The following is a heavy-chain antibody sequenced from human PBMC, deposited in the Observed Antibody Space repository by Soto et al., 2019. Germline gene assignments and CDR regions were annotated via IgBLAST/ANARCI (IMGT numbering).Heavy chain of an antibody. Sequence: SGPTLVNPTQTLTLTCTFSGFSLSSKGMRVSWIRQPPGKALEWLARIDWDDDKFYSPSLRTRLTISKDTSKNQVVLTMTNVDPKDTATYYCARSPGGFTVATYFFDYWGQGTLVTV. CDR2: IDWDDDK. CDR3: ARSPGGFTVATYFFDY. J-gene: IGHJ4*02. D-gene: IGHD4-17*01. CDR1: GFSLSSKGMR. V-gene: IGHV2-70*04.